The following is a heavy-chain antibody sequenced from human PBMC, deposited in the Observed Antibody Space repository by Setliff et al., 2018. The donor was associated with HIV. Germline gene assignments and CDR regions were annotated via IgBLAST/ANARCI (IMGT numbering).Heavy chain of an antibody. CDR2: IWYDGSSK. Sequence: PGGSLRLSCAASGFTFSSYGMHWVRQAPGKGLEWVAIIWYDGSSKYYADSVKGRFTISRDNAKNSLYLQMNSLRAEDTAVYYCARDPRDYGDWGYGATYHYYMDVWGKGTTVTVSS. CDR3: ARDPRDYGDWGYGATYHYYMDV. J-gene: IGHJ6*03. D-gene: IGHD4-17*01. V-gene: IGHV3-33*01. CDR1: GFTFSSYG.